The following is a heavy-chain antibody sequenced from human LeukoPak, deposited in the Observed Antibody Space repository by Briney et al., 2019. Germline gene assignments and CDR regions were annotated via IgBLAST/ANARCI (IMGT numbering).Heavy chain of an antibody. V-gene: IGHV5-51*01. D-gene: IGHD6-6*01. Sequence: GESLKISCKGSGYSFPSYWIAWVRQMPGKGLEWMGIIYPGDSDTRYSPSFQGQVTISADKSINTAYIQWSSLKASDAAMYYCARRPLFSSSSGLDYWGQGTLVTVSS. CDR1: GYSFPSYW. CDR2: IYPGDSDT. J-gene: IGHJ4*02. CDR3: ARRPLFSSSSGLDY.